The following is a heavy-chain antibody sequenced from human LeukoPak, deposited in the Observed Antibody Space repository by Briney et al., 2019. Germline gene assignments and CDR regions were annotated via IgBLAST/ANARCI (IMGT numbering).Heavy chain of an antibody. J-gene: IGHJ4*02. CDR3: ATDGAVAGTAYPEY. Sequence: ASVKVSFLACVYTFTEYYIHWVGRAPGQGLEWMGWINPNSGGTKYAQKFQGRVTMTRDTSISTAFMELSSLTSDDTALYYCATDGAVAGTAYPEYWGQGTLVTVSS. CDR2: INPNSGGT. V-gene: IGHV1-2*02. CDR1: VYTFTEYY. D-gene: IGHD6-19*01.